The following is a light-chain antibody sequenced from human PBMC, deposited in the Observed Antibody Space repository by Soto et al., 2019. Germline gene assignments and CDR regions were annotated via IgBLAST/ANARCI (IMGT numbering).Light chain of an antibody. J-gene: IGLJ1*01. CDR2: DVS. Sequence: QSALAQRASVSESPGQSITIHCTGTSNDVGGYNYVSWYQQHPGKAPKLMIYDVSDRPSGVSNRFSGSKFGNTASLTISGLQAEDEDDYYCSSYTSSSPLVCGTVTKVTVL. V-gene: IGLV2-14*01. CDR1: SNDVGGYNY. CDR3: SSYTSSSPLV.